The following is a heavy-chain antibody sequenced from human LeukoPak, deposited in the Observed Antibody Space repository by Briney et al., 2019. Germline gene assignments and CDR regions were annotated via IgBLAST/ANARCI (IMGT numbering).Heavy chain of an antibody. Sequence: PGRSLRLSCAASGFXFSSYGIHWVRQAPGKGLEWVAVIWFDGSNKYYADSVKGRFTISRDNSKNTLYLQMNSLRAEDTAVYYCARGILRYSYALDYWGQGTLVTVSS. CDR1: GFXFSSYG. CDR3: ARGILRYSYALDY. D-gene: IGHD5-18*01. V-gene: IGHV3-33*01. CDR2: IWFDGSNK. J-gene: IGHJ4*02.